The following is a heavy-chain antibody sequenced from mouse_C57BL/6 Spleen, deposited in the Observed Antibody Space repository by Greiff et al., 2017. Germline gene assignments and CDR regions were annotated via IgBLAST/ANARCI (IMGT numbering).Heavy chain of an antibody. CDR1: GYTFTDYN. Sequence: VQLKESGPELVKPGASVKIPCKASGYTFTDYNMDWVKQSHGKSLEWSGDINPNNGGTIYNQKFKGKATLTVDKSSSTAYMERRSLTSEDTAVYYCARRLYYGPLMDYWGQGTSVTVSS. J-gene: IGHJ4*01. D-gene: IGHD2-1*01. CDR3: ARRLYYGPLMDY. CDR2: INPNNGGT. V-gene: IGHV1-18*01.